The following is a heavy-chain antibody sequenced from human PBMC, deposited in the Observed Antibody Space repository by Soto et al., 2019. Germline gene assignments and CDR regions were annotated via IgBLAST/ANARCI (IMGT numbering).Heavy chain of an antibody. Sequence: QGQLGQSAPEVRKPGASVKVSWKASGYPFSTYGISWVRQAPGQGLEWMGWISGYNGQTIYAQKFRGRVTFTTDTSATTAYMGLRSLRSDDTATYFCARDGREELWVEGINAMDVWGQGPTVTVSS. V-gene: IGHV1-18*01. CDR3: ARDGREELWVEGINAMDV. D-gene: IGHD1-1*01. CDR1: GYPFSTYG. CDR2: ISGYNGQT. J-gene: IGHJ6*02.